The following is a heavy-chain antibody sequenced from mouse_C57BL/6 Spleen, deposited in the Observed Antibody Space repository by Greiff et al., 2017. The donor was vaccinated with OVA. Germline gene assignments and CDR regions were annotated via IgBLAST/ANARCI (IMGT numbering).Heavy chain of an antibody. D-gene: IGHD1-1*01. CDR2: IDPETGGT. Sequence: VQLMESGAELVRPGASVTLSCKASGYTFTDYEMHWVKQTPVHGLEWIGAIDPETGGTAYNQKFKGKAILTADKSSSTAYMELRSLTAEDSAVYYCTCSFFDYWGQGTTLTVSS. CDR3: TCSFFDY. J-gene: IGHJ2*01. CDR1: GYTFTDYE. V-gene: IGHV1-15*01.